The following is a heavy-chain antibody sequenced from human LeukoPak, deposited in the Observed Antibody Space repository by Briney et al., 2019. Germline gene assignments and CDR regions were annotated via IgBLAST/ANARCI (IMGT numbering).Heavy chain of an antibody. Sequence: GGSLRLSCTASGFTFSNAWMTWVRQAPGKGLEWVGHIKSKTDGGTTDYVAPVKGRFSISRDDSKNTLYLQMSSLKTEDTAMYYCSTRRDGYNPPYYYYYYMDVWGEGTTVTVSS. J-gene: IGHJ6*03. V-gene: IGHV3-15*01. D-gene: IGHD5-24*01. CDR3: STRRDGYNPPYYYYYYMDV. CDR2: IKSKTDGGTT. CDR1: GFTFSNAW.